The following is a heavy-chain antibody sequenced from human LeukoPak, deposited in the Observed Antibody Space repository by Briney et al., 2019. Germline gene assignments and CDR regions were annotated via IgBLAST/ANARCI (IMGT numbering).Heavy chain of an antibody. CDR1: GGSISSSSYY. V-gene: IGHV4-39*07. Sequence: PSETLSLTCTVSGGSISSSSYYWGWIRQPPGKGLEWIGSIYYSGSTYYNPSLKSRVTISVDTSKNQFSLKLSSVTAADTAVYYCAREGVGYSNYRFDPWGQGTLVTVSS. CDR2: IYYSGST. J-gene: IGHJ5*02. D-gene: IGHD4-11*01. CDR3: AREGVGYSNYRFDP.